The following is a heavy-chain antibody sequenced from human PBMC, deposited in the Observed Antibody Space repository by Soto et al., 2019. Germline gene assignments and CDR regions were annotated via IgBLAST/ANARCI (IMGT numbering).Heavy chain of an antibody. CDR3: TKEHSNYPDNWFDP. J-gene: IGHJ5*02. D-gene: IGHD4-4*01. CDR2: IDSGGGST. V-gene: IGHV3-23*01. Sequence: EVHLLVSGGGSVQPGGSLRLSCAASGFSFSNYAMSWVRQAPGTGLEWVSAIDSGGGSTYYAASVKGRFSISRDNSMNTLYLQINSLRAEDTAIYYCTKEHSNYPDNWFDPWGQGTLVTVSS. CDR1: GFSFSNYA.